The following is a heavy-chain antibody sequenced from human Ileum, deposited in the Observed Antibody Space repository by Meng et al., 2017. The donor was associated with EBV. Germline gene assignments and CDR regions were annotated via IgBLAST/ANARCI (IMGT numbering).Heavy chain of an antibody. Sequence: GQLQESGPGLVKPSGTPSLTCAVLGGSSSSSNWWSWVRQPPGKGLEWIGEIYHSGSTNYNPSLKSRVTISVDKSKNQFSLKLSSVTAADTAVYYCASFPPPGKQWLVTDYWGQGTLVTVSS. CDR1: GGSSSSSNW. D-gene: IGHD6-19*01. V-gene: IGHV4-4*02. CDR2: IYHSGST. CDR3: ASFPPPGKQWLVTDY. J-gene: IGHJ4*02.